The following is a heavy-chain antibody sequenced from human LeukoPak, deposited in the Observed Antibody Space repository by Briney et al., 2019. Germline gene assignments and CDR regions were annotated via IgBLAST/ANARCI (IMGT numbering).Heavy chain of an antibody. Sequence: GASVKVSCKASGYTFTSYDINWVRQASGQGLEWMGWMNHNSGNTASAQQFQGRVTMTTNTSISTAYMELTGLRSEDTAMYFCARKGLLGSGKPWFDPWGQGTLVTVSS. CDR2: MNHNSGNT. CDR3: ARKGLLGSGKPWFDP. V-gene: IGHV1-8*01. D-gene: IGHD2-15*01. J-gene: IGHJ5*02. CDR1: GYTFTSYD.